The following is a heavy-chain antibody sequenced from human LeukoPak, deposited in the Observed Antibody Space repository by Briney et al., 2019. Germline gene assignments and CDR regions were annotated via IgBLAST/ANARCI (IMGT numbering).Heavy chain of an antibody. J-gene: IGHJ4*02. Sequence: GGSLRLSCAASGFTFSSYAMSWVRQAPGKGLEWVSAISGSGGSTYYADSVKGRFTISRDNSKNTLYLQMNSLRAEDTAVYYCARSDDYSNYGGVYWGQGTLVTVSS. D-gene: IGHD4-11*01. CDR2: ISGSGGST. CDR3: ARSDDYSNYGGVY. CDR1: GFTFSSYA. V-gene: IGHV3-23*01.